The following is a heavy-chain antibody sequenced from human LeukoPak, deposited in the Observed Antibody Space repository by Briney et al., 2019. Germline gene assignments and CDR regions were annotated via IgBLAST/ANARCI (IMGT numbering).Heavy chain of an antibody. V-gene: IGHV3-23*01. CDR1: GFTFSNYA. CDR3: AKSSSVVVVTDHDY. Sequence: PGGSLRLSCAASGFTFSNYAMSWVRQAPGKGLEWVSGISGSGGNTYNADSVKGRFTISRDNSKNTLYLQMNSLRAEDTAIYYCAKSSSVVVVTDHDYWGQGTLVTVSS. D-gene: IGHD2-21*02. J-gene: IGHJ4*02. CDR2: ISGSGGNT.